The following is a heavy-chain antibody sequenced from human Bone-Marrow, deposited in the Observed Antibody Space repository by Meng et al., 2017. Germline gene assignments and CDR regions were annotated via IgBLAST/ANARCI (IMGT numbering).Heavy chain of an antibody. CDR2: ISSNGGST. Sequence: GGSLRLSCAASGFTFSSYAMHWVRQAPGKGLEYVSAISSNGGSTYYANSVKGRFTISRDNSKNTLYFQMGSLRAEDMAVYYCARSGGELPLDYWGQGTLVTVSS. CDR1: GFTFSSYA. V-gene: IGHV3-64*01. CDR3: ARSGGELPLDY. D-gene: IGHD1-26*01. J-gene: IGHJ4*02.